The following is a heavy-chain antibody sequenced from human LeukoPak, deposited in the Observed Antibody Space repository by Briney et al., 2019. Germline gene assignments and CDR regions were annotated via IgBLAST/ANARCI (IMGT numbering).Heavy chain of an antibody. CDR1: GGSISSYY. Sequence: SETLSLTRTVSGGSISSYYWSWVRQPPGKGLEWIGYIYYSGSTNYNPSLKSRVTISVDTSKNQSSLKLSSVTAADTAVYYCARGYCSGGSCSGGMDVWGQGTTVTVSS. CDR3: ARGYCSGGSCSGGMDV. J-gene: IGHJ6*02. D-gene: IGHD2-15*01. V-gene: IGHV4-59*01. CDR2: IYYSGST.